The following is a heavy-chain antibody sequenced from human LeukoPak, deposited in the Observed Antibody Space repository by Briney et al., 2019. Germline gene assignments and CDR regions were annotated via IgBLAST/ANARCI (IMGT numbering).Heavy chain of an antibody. CDR2: IYSGGRT. D-gene: IGHD6-13*01. CDR1: GLSVRDIY. V-gene: IGHV3-53*01. CDR3: AKEGQQERDHRTYFLYYMDV. J-gene: IGHJ6*03. Sequence: PGGSLRLSCTASGLSVRDIYMSWVRQAPGKGLEWVSVIYSGGRTYYADSVRGRSTISRDDSDNTLYLQMTSLRPEDTALYYCAKEGQQERDHRTYFLYYMDVWGSGTTVTVS.